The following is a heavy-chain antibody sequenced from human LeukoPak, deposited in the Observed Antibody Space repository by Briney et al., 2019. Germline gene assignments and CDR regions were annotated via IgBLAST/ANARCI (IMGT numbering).Heavy chain of an antibody. CDR1: GFTFSTYA. Sequence: PGGSLRLSCAASGFTFSTYAMNWVRQAPGKGLEWVSGITHSSSSTYYGDSVKGRFTISRDNSKNPLYLQMNSLRVEDTAIYYCAKDRGSGWSGFFDYWGQGTLVTVAS. CDR3: AKDRGSGWSGFFDY. V-gene: IGHV3-23*01. CDR2: ITHSSSST. D-gene: IGHD6-19*01. J-gene: IGHJ4*02.